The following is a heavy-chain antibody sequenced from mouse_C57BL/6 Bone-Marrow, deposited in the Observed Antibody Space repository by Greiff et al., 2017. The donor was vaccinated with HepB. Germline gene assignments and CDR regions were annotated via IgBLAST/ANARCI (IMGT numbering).Heavy chain of an antibody. CDR1: GFNIKDDY. Sequence: EVQLQQSGAELVRPGASVKLSCTASGFNIKDDYMHWVKQRPEQGLEWIGWIDPENGDTEYASKFQGKATITADTSSNTAYLQLSSLTSEDTAVYYCTTEVLRSDDWGQGTTLTVSS. V-gene: IGHV14-4*01. J-gene: IGHJ2*01. CDR2: IDPENGDT. D-gene: IGHD1-1*01. CDR3: TTEVLRSDD.